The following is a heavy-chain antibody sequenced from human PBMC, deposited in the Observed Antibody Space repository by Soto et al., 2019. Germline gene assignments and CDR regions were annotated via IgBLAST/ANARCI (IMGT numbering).Heavy chain of an antibody. CDR1: GGSIRSSNW. J-gene: IGHJ5*02. Sequence: QVQLQESGPGLVKPSGTLSLTCAVSGGSIRSSNWWSWVRQPPGKGLEWIGEIYHSGSTNYNSSLKRRITIPVDKSKNQSSMKLSSVTAADPAVYYCAKNQLLDGANWFDPWGQGTLVTVSS. CDR3: AKNQLLDGANWFDP. V-gene: IGHV4-4*02. D-gene: IGHD2-2*01. CDR2: IYHSGST.